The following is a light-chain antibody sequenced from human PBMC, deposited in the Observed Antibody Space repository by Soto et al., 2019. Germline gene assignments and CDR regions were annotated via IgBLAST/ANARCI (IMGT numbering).Light chain of an antibody. CDR1: QSLSTNY. Sequence: EIVLTQSLGPLSLSPGERATLSCGTSQSLSTNYLAWYQQKPGQAPRLRIDDASSRATGIPDRFSGSGSGTDFTLTISRLEREDFALYFCQQYDTSPWTFGQGTKVDIK. CDR2: DAS. J-gene: IGKJ1*01. CDR3: QQYDTSPWT. V-gene: IGKV3-20*01.